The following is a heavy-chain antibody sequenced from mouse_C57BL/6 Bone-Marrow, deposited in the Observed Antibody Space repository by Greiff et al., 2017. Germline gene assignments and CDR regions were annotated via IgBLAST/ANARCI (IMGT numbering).Heavy chain of an antibody. J-gene: IGHJ4*01. D-gene: IGHD1-1*01. V-gene: IGHV5-17*01. CDR1: GFTFSDYG. Sequence: EVQVVESGGGLVKPGGSLKLSCAASGFTFSDYGMHWVRQAPEKGLEWVAYISSGSSTIYYADTVKGRFTISRDNAKNTLFLQMTSLRSGDTAMYYCARKNYYGSRRGYYAMDYWGQGTSVTVSA. CDR3: ARKNYYGSRRGYYAMDY. CDR2: ISSGSSTI.